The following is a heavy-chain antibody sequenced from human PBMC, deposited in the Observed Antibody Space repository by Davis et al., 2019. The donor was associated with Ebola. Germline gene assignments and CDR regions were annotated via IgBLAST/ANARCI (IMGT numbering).Heavy chain of an antibody. CDR2: INPNSGGT. CDR3: ARGSSYDSSGYSAY. D-gene: IGHD3-22*01. CDR1: GYTFTGYY. V-gene: IGHV1-2*02. J-gene: IGHJ4*02. Sequence: ASVKVSCKASGYTFTGYYMHWVRQAPGQGLEWMGWINPNSGGTNYAQKFQGRVTMTRDTSISTAYMELSSLRSEDTAVYYCARGSSYDSSGYSAYWGQGTLVTVSS.